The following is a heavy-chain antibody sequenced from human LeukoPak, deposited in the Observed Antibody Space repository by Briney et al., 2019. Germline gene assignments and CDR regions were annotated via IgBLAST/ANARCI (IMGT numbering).Heavy chain of an antibody. V-gene: IGHV3-7*01. CDR3: ARDVHGGAFDY. J-gene: IGHJ4*02. CDR2: INQDGSAK. D-gene: IGHD4-23*01. Sequence: GGSLRLSCAASGFTFSSYWMNWVRQVPGKGLEWVADINQDGSAKYYVDSVKGRFTFSRDNAMNSLFLQMNSLRAEDTAVYYCARDVHGGAFDYWGQGTLVTVSS. CDR1: GFTFSSYW.